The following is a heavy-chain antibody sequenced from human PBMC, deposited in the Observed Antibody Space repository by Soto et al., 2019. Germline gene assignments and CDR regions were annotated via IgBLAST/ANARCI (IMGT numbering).Heavy chain of an antibody. J-gene: IGHJ5*02. CDR2: IYWDDDK. D-gene: IGHD6-19*01. CDR1: GFSLSTSGVG. CDR3: AHSKYSSGPNWCDP. V-gene: IGHV2-5*02. Sequence: QITLKESGPTLVKPTQTLTLTCTFSGFSLSTSGVGVGWIRQPPGKALEWLALIYWDDDKHYSPSLKSRLTITKDTSKNQVVLTITNIDPVDTATYTSAHSKYSSGPNWCDPSGQGTLVTVSS.